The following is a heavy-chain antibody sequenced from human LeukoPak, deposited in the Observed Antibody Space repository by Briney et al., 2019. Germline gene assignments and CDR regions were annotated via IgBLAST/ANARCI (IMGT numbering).Heavy chain of an antibody. V-gene: IGHV4-30-4*01. J-gene: IGHJ4*02. CDR1: GGSLNTADYY. D-gene: IGHD3-10*01. CDR2: IYYSGST. Sequence: SETLSLTCTVSGGSLNTADYYWSRIRQPPGKGLEWVGYIYYSGSTFFNYTAPLSSRLTISLDKSKNQFCLHLSSVTAADSAMYYCARSRSGSYTEFVYWGQGTLVTVSA. CDR3: ARSRSGSYTEFVY.